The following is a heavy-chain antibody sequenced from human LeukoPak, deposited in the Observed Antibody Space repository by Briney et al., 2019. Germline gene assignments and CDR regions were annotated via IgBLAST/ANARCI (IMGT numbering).Heavy chain of an antibody. V-gene: IGHV1-18*04. CDR1: GYTFTSFG. J-gene: IGHJ4*02. Sequence: ASVKVSCKPSGYTFTSFGISWVRQAPGQGLEWMGWIGAYNGDTNYAQKLQGRVTMTTDTSTSTTYMDLRSLRSDDTAVYYCTRDHCRGHICPSFDYWGQGTLVTVSS. CDR3: TRDHCRGHICPSFDY. D-gene: IGHD2-15*01. CDR2: IGAYNGDT.